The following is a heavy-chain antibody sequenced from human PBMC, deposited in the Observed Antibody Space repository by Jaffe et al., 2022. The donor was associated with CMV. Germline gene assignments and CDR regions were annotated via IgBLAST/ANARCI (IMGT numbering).Heavy chain of an antibody. CDR3: AKNTGWLQFFRTYYFDY. CDR2: ISGSGGST. V-gene: IGHV3-23*01. Sequence: EVQLLESGGGLVQPGGSLRLSCAASGFTFSSYAMSWVRQAPGKGLEWVSAISGSGGSTYYADSVKGRFTISRDNSKNTLYLQMNSLRAEDTAVYYCAKNTGWLQFFRTYYFDYWGQGTLVTVSS. D-gene: IGHD5-12*01. CDR1: GFTFSSYA. J-gene: IGHJ4*02.